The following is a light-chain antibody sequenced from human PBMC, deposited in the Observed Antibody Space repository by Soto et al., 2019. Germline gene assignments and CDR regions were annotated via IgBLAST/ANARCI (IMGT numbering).Light chain of an antibody. Sequence: DIRITHVPSTLSASIGDKFTITCQSTHHIGDWLAWYQQRPGQAPKLLIYAASSLHSGVPSRFSGSGSGTDFTLTISSLQPEDFATYYCQQIGSYPFTFGPGPKVDIK. J-gene: IGKJ3*01. CDR1: HHIGDW. CDR2: AAS. CDR3: QQIGSYPFT. V-gene: IGKV1-12*02.